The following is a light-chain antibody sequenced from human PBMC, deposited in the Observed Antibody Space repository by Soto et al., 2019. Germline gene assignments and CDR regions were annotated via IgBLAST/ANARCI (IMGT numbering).Light chain of an antibody. Sequence: EMVLTYSPGTLSLSPGERAPLSCRAIQSVSSSYLAWYQQKPGQAPRLLIYDISNRATGIPARFSGSGSGTEFTLTISSLQSEDFAVYYCQQYKNWPPITFGQGTRLEIK. CDR2: DIS. CDR1: QSVSSSY. CDR3: QQYKNWPPIT. J-gene: IGKJ5*01. V-gene: IGKV3D-15*01.